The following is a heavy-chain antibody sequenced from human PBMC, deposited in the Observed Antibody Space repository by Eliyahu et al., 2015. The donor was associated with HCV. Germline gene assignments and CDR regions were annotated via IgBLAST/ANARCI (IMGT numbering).Heavy chain of an antibody. V-gene: IGHV3-48*01. CDR2: ISSSSDFI. D-gene: IGHD1-7*01. Sequence: EVQLMQSGGGLVQPGGSLRLXCAASTXXLSTYTMNWVRQTPGKGLEWISNISSSSDFIYYVDSVKGRFTISRDNAKNSLYLQMNSLRTEDTAIYYCARSLIGTTGAFDVWGQGIMVTVSS. J-gene: IGHJ3*01. CDR1: TXXLSTYT. CDR3: ARSLIGTTGAFDV.